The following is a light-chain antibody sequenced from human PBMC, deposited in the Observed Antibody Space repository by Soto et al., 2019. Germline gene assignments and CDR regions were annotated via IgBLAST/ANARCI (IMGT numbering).Light chain of an antibody. Sequence: EIVMTQSPATLSVSPGERATLSCRASQSVFSNLAWYQQKPGQAPRLLIYGASTRATGIPVRFSGSGSGTEFTLNISSLQSKDFAVYYCQLYNNWLPVTFGGGTKVEIK. CDR1: QSVFSN. J-gene: IGKJ4*01. CDR3: QLYNNWLPVT. V-gene: IGKV3-15*01. CDR2: GAS.